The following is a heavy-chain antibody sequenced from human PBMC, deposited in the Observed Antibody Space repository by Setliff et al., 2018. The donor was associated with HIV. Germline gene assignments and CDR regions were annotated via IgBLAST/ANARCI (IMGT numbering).Heavy chain of an antibody. J-gene: IGHJ6*03. D-gene: IGHD3-16*01. Sequence: PGGSLRLSCAASGFTFSNYAMNWVRQAPGTGLEWVSSISSSSTYIYYADSVKGRFTISRDNAKNSLYLQMNSLRAEDTAVYYCARVGGPFYYHYYYMDVWGKGTTVTVSS. V-gene: IGHV3-21*06. CDR1: GFTFSNYA. CDR2: ISSSSTYI. CDR3: ARVGGPFYYHYYYMDV.